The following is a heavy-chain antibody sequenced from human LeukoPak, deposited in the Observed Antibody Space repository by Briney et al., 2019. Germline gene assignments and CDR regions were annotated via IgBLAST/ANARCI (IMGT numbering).Heavy chain of an antibody. D-gene: IGHD3-22*01. V-gene: IGHV4-4*07. CDR1: GGSIYNYY. CDR2: IYTSGST. CDR3: ARESKTYDGSGYYHDS. J-gene: IGHJ4*02. Sequence: SETLSLTCTVSGGSIYNYYWSWIRQPAGKGLEWIGRIYTSGSTDYSPSLKSRVTMSLDTSKNQFSLNLYSVTAADTAVYFRARESKTYDGSGYYHDSWGQGTLVTVSS.